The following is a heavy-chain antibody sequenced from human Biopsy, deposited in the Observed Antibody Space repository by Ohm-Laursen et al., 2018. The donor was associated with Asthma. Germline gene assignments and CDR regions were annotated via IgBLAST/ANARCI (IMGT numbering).Heavy chain of an antibody. CDR2: INAGDGNT. Sequence: GASVKVSCKVSGYTFIHFAIHWVRQAPGQRLEWMGWINAGDGNTKYSQKFRGRVTITRDTSASTAYMDLRSLRSEDTAMYYCARTYYDFLTGQVNDAFALWGQGTMVTVSS. V-gene: IGHV1-3*01. D-gene: IGHD3-9*01. CDR3: ARTYYDFLTGQVNDAFAL. CDR1: GYTFIHFA. J-gene: IGHJ3*01.